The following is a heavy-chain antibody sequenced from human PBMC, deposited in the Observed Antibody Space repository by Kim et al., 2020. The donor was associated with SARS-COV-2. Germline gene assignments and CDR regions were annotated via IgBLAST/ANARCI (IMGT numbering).Heavy chain of an antibody. CDR1: GGSISSSSYY. V-gene: IGHV4-39*01. D-gene: IGHD3-3*01. Sequence: SETLSLTCTVSGGSISSSSYYWGWIRQPPGKGLEWIGSIYYSGSTYYNPSLKTRVTISVDTSKNQFSLKLSSVTAADTAVYYCARLARSGVHRFDPWGQGTLVTVSS. J-gene: IGHJ5*02. CDR2: IYYSGST. CDR3: ARLARSGVHRFDP.